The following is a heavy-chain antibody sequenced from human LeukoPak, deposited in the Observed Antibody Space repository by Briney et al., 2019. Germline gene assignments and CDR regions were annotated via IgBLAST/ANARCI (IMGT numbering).Heavy chain of an antibody. CDR1: GFTFSSYA. J-gene: IGHJ6*02. CDR3: AKVGDGGYGDQVAYYYYGMDV. CDR2: ISGSGGST. V-gene: IGHV3-23*01. Sequence: PGASLRLSCAASGFTFSSYAMSWVRQAPGKGLEWVSAISGSGGSTYYADSVKGRFTISRDNSKNTLYLQMNSLRAEDTAVYYCAKVGDGGYGDQVAYYYYGMDVWGQGTTVTVSS. D-gene: IGHD4-17*01.